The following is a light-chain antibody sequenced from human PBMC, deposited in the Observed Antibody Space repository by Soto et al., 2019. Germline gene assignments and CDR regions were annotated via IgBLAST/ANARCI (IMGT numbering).Light chain of an antibody. CDR3: SSYGKPNTLV. V-gene: IGLV2-14*01. CDR2: DVT. J-gene: IGLJ1*01. Sequence: QSVLTQPASVSGSPGQSITISCTGSSRDVGSYHYVSWYQHHPGKAPKLVIFDVTDRPSGVSARFSGSKSGNTASLTISGLQAEDEADYYCSSYGKPNTLVFGTGTKVTVL. CDR1: SRDVGSYHY.